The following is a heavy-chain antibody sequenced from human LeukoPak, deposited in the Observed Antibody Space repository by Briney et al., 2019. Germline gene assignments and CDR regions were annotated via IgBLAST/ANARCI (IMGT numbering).Heavy chain of an antibody. CDR1: GDSVSSNSAA. V-gene: IGHV6-1*01. CDR2: TYYRSKWYN. J-gene: IGHJ4*02. CDR3: ARDPSYSSGWPPGYFDY. Sequence: SQTLSLTCAISGDSVSSNSAAWNWIRQSPSRGLEWLGRTYYRSKWYNDYAVSVKSRITINPDTSKNQFSLRLNSVTPEDTAVYYCARDPSYSSGWPPGYFDYWGQGTLVTVSS. D-gene: IGHD6-19*01.